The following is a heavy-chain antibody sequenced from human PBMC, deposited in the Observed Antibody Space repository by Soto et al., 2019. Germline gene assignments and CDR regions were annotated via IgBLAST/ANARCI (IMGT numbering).Heavy chain of an antibody. Sequence: GASVKVSCKASGYTFTSYGISWVRQAPGQGLEWMGWISAYNGNTNYAQKLQGRVTMTTDTSTSTAYMELRSLRSDDTAVYYCARVDSSGWYDYYYYYGMDVWGQGTTVTVSS. CDR3: ARVDSSGWYDYYYYYGMDV. CDR1: GYTFTSYG. D-gene: IGHD6-19*01. CDR2: ISAYNGNT. V-gene: IGHV1-18*01. J-gene: IGHJ6*02.